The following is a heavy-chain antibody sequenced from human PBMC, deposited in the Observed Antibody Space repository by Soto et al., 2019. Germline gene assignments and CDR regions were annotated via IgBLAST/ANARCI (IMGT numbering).Heavy chain of an antibody. CDR1: GFTFSSYA. Sequence: GGSLRLSCAASGFTFSSYAMHWVRQAPGKGLEYVSAISSNGGSTYYANSVKGRFTISRDNSKNTLYLQMGSLRAEDMAVYYCARRDGYNFDYWGQGTLVTVS. V-gene: IGHV3-64*01. CDR3: ARRDGYNFDY. J-gene: IGHJ4*02. D-gene: IGHD5-12*01. CDR2: ISSNGGST.